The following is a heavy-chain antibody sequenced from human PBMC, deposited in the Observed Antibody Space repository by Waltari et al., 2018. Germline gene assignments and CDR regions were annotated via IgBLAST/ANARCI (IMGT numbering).Heavy chain of an antibody. CDR3: ARRPGIAVAGLYYFDY. CDR1: GGTFSSYA. D-gene: IGHD6-19*01. V-gene: IGHV1-69*01. J-gene: IGHJ4*02. Sequence: QVQLVQSGAEVKKPGSSVKVSCKASGGTFSSYAISWVRQAPGQGLEWMGGIRPIVGTANYEQKFQGRVTITADESTSTAYMELSSLRSEDTAVYYCARRPGIAVAGLYYFDYWGQGTLVIVSS. CDR2: IRPIVGTA.